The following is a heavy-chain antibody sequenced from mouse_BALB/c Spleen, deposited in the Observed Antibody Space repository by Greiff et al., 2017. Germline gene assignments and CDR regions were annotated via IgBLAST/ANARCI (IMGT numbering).Heavy chain of an antibody. Sequence: EVQGVESGGGLVKPGGSLKLSCAASGFTFSSYTMSWVRQTPEKRLEWVATISSGGSYTYYPDSVKGRFTISRDNAKNTLYLQMSSLKSEDTAMYYCTRDWAYWGQGTLVTVSA. CDR3: TRDWAY. CDR2: ISSGGSYT. V-gene: IGHV5-6-4*01. CDR1: GFTFSSYT. J-gene: IGHJ3*01.